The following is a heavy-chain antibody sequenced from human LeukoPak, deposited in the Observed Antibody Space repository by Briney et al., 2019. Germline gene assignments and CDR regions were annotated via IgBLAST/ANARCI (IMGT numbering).Heavy chain of an antibody. CDR1: GFTFSDYY. D-gene: IGHD3-22*01. CDR2: INGGGGSI. Sequence: GGSLRLSCAASGFTFSDYYTSWIRQAPGKGLEWVSGINGGGGSIFYADSVKGRFTISRDNSKNTVFLQMNNLRAEDAAIYYCAKGFYDTGRYSPFDSWGQGTLVTVSS. V-gene: IGHV3-23*01. J-gene: IGHJ4*02. CDR3: AKGFYDTGRYSPFDS.